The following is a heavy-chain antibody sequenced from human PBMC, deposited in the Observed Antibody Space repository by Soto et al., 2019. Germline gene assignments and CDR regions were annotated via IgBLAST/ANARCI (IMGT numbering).Heavy chain of an antibody. V-gene: IGHV3-48*02. D-gene: IGHD2-8*01. CDR2: ITSDSSTI. Sequence: EVQLVESGGGLVQPGGSLRLSCAASGFTFSSYSITWVRQAPGKGLEWFSYITSDSSTISYADSVKGRFTVSRDNAKNSLYLQMNSLRDEYTAVYYCARVGRGVYGMDVWGQGTSVTVSS. CDR3: ARVGRGVYGMDV. CDR1: GFTFSSYS. J-gene: IGHJ6*02.